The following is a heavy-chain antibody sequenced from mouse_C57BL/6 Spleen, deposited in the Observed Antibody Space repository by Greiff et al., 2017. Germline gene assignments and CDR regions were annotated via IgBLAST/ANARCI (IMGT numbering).Heavy chain of an antibody. CDR1: GFTFSDYG. CDR2: ISSGSSTI. CDR3: ARDGSSYDYAMDY. D-gene: IGHD1-1*01. V-gene: IGHV5-17*01. Sequence: VMLVESGGGLVKPGGSLKLSCAASGFTFSDYGMHWVRQAPEKGLEWVAYISSGSSTIYYADTVKGRFTISRDNAKNTLFLQMTSLRSEDTAMYYCARDGSSYDYAMDYWGQGTSVTVSS. J-gene: IGHJ4*01.